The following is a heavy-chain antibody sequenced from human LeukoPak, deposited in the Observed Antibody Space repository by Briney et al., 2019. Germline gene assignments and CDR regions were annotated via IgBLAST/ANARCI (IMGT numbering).Heavy chain of an antibody. CDR3: ARATYSSSWYWNDY. Sequence: ASVKVSCKASGYTFTGYYMHWVRQAPGQGLEWMGWINPNSGGTNYAQKFQGRVTMTRDTSISTAYMELSRLRSEDTAVYYCARATYSSSWYWNDYWGQGTLVTVSS. V-gene: IGHV1-2*02. CDR2: INPNSGGT. D-gene: IGHD6-13*01. CDR1: GYTFTGYY. J-gene: IGHJ4*02.